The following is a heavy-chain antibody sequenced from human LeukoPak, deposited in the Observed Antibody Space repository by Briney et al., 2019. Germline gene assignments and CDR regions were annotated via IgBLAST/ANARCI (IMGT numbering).Heavy chain of an antibody. CDR3: ARRYPYCSSTSCYPLPYFDY. J-gene: IGHJ4*02. CDR2: IYYSGST. CDR1: GFTFSSYA. Sequence: GSLRLSCAASGFTFSSYAMSWVRQPPGKGLEWIGSIYYSGSTYYNPSLKSRVTISVDTSKNQLSLKLSSVTAADTAVYYCARRYPYCSSTSCYPLPYFDYWGQGTLVTVSS. D-gene: IGHD2-2*01. V-gene: IGHV4-39*01.